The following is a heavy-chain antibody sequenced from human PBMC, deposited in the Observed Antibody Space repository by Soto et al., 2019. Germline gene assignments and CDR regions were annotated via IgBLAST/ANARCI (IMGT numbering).Heavy chain of an antibody. CDR2: ISSSGSTI. J-gene: IGHJ4*02. CDR3: AKEQLLPSQGLYYFDY. D-gene: IGHD5-18*01. Sequence: GGSLRLSCAASGFTFGDYYMSWIRQAPGKGLEWVSYISSSGSTIYYADSVKGRFTISRDNSKNTLYLQMNGLRAEDTAVYYCAKEQLLPSQGLYYFDYWGQGTLVTVSS. V-gene: IGHV3-11*01. CDR1: GFTFGDYY.